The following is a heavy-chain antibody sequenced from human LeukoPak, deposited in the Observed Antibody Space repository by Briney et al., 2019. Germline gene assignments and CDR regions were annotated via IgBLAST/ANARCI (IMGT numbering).Heavy chain of an antibody. CDR3: ARQRVAGRYYFDY. D-gene: IGHD6-19*01. CDR1: GYSFTSYW. J-gene: IGHJ4*02. V-gene: IGHV5-10-1*01. CDR2: IDPSDSYT. Sequence: GESLKISCKGSGYSFTSYWIGWVRQMPGKGLEWMGRIDPSDSYTNYSPSFQGHVTISADKSISTAYLQWSSLKASDTAMCYCARQRVAGRYYFDYWGQGTLVTVSS.